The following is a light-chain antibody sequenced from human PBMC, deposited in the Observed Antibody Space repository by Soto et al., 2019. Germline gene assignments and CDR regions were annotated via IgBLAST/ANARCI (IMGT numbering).Light chain of an antibody. CDR1: QSVNSY. Sequence: DIQMTQSPSSLSASVGDRVTITCRASQSVNSYLNWYQQKPRKAPELLIYAASSLQSGVPSRFSGSGSGTDFFLTISSLQPEDFATDYCQQTYSTPLTFGGGTKVEFK. CDR2: AAS. J-gene: IGKJ4*01. CDR3: QQTYSTPLT. V-gene: IGKV1-39*01.